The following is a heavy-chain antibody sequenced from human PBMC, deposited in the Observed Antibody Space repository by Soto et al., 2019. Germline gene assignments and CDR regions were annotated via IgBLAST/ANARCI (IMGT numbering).Heavy chain of an antibody. CDR1: GGSITSSSYY. Sequence: QLHLRESGPGLVKPSETLSLTCTVSGGSITSSSYYWGWIRQPPGKGLEWIGSIYYSGSTYYNPSLKSRVTISVDTSKTHFPRKLSSVTAADTAVYYCATQEVGGSYVYTFDPWGQGTLVTVSS. D-gene: IGHD1-26*01. CDR3: ATQEVGGSYVYTFDP. V-gene: IGHV4-39*02. CDR2: IYYSGST. J-gene: IGHJ5*02.